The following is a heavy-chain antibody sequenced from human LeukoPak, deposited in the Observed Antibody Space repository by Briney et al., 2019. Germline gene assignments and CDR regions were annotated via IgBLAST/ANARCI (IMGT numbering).Heavy chain of an antibody. V-gene: IGHV4-34*01. Sequence: PSETLSLTCTVSGGSISSYYWSWIRQPPGKGLEWIGEINHSGSTNYNPSLKSRVTISVDTSKNQFSLKLSSVTAADTPVYYCARLRLGEYWSGLGAYYFDYWGQGTLVTVSS. D-gene: IGHD3-16*01. CDR3: ARLRLGEYWSGLGAYYFDY. J-gene: IGHJ4*02. CDR1: GGSISSYY. CDR2: INHSGST.